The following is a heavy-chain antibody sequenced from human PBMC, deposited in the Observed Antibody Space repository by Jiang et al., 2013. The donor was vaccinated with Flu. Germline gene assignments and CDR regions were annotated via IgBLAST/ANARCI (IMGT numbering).Heavy chain of an antibody. D-gene: IGHD5-12*01. V-gene: IGHV4-39*07. J-gene: IGHJ4*02. CDR2: IYHSGST. CDR1: GGSVTSENYY. CDR3: ARAQKYSGFELPYFNY. Sequence: TLSLTCTVSGGSVTSENYYWVWIRQPPGKGLEWIGSIYHSGSTYYNPSLKSRVTMSVDTSKNEFSLKLTSVTAADTAVYFCARAQKYSGFELPYFNYWGQGALVTASS.